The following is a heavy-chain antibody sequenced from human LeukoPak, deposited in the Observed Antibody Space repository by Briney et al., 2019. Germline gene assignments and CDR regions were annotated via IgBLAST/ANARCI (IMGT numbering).Heavy chain of an antibody. J-gene: IGHJ4*02. CDR2: IKSETDGGTT. CDR1: GFTFSNAW. CDR3: TTGPSCSGGSCYPPPYY. D-gene: IGHD2-15*01. Sequence: GGSLRLSCAASGFTFSNAWMSWVRQAPGKGLEWVGRIKSETDGGTTDYAAPVKGRFTISRDDSKNTLYLQMNSLKTEDTAVYYCTTGPSCSGGSCYPPPYYWGQGTLVTVSS. V-gene: IGHV3-15*01.